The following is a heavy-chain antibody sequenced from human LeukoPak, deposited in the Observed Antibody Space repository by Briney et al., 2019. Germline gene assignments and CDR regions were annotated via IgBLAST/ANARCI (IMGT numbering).Heavy chain of an antibody. D-gene: IGHD3-10*01. CDR3: ATEGGSGSYYGDDAFDM. J-gene: IGHJ3*02. V-gene: IGHV3-15*01. CDR2: VKSKADDGTT. CDR1: GFSFTNTW. Sequence: GRSLRLSCEASGFSFTNTWMSWVRQAPGKGLEWVGRVKSKADDGTTDYAAPVQGRFTISRDDSKNTLSLQMNSLKTEDTAVYYCATEGGSGSYYGDDAFDMWGQGTMVTVSS.